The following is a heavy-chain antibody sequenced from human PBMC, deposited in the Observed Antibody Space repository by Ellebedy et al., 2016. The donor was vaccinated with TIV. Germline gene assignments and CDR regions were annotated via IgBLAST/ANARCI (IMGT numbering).Heavy chain of an antibody. CDR1: GGSISSYY. CDR3: ARGTIFGEEFDF. J-gene: IGHJ4*02. D-gene: IGHD3-3*01. CDR2: IFVTGNS. V-gene: IGHV4-4*07. Sequence: SETLSLTXTVSGGSISSYYWSWIRQPAGKGLEWIGRIFVTGNSDSNPSLKSRVTMSVDSAKSQFSLNLTSVTAADTAVYYCARGTIFGEEFDFWGQGTLVTVSS.